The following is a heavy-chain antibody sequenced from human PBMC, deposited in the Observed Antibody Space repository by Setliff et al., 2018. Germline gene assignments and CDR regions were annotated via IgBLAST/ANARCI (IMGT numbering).Heavy chain of an antibody. J-gene: IGHJ5*02. D-gene: IGHD6-13*01. CDR1: GYTFTGYY. CDR2: INPGGGSS. CDR3: ARIGPSNWGIRGYNWLDP. V-gene: IGHV1-46*01. Sequence: ASVKVSCKASGYTFTGYYMHWVRQAPGQGLEWMGIINPGGGSSSSTEKFQGRVTMTRDTSASTVYMELSSLRSEDTAMYYCARIGPSNWGIRGYNWLDPWGQGTLVTVSS.